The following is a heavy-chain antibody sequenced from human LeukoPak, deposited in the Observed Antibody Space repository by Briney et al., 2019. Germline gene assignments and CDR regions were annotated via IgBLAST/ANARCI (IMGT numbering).Heavy chain of an antibody. CDR1: GGSISSDSYY. CDR3: ARGFHQYCSSSACYGPSDY. Sequence: SETLSLTCTVSGGSISSDSYYWNWIRQPAGRGLEWIGRIYAPENTYYNPSLKSRVTISVDTSKNQFSLKLSSVTAADTAVYYCARGFHQYCSSSACYGPSDYWGQGTLVTVSS. V-gene: IGHV4-61*02. D-gene: IGHD2-2*01. J-gene: IGHJ4*02. CDR2: IYAPENT.